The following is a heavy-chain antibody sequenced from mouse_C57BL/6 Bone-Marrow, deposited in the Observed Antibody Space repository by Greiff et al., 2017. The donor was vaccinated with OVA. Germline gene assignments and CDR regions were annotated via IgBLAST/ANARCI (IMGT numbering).Heavy chain of an antibody. J-gene: IGHJ2*01. CDR1: GYTFTNYW. V-gene: IGHV1-63*01. Sequence: QVQLQQSGAELVRPGTSVKMSCKASGYTFTNYWIGWAKQRPGHGLEWIGDIYPGGGYTNYNEKFKGKATLTADKSSSTAYMQFSSLTSEDSAISYCARHSYCGLDYWGTGTTLTVSS. CDR3: ARHSYCGLDY. CDR2: IYPGGGYT.